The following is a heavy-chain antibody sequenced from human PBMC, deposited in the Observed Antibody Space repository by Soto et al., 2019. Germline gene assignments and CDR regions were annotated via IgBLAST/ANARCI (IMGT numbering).Heavy chain of an antibody. CDR1: GGTFSSYT. CDR3: ARDHCSGGSCYPRTYFDY. D-gene: IGHD2-15*01. Sequence: SVKVSCKASGGTFSSYTISWVRQAPGQGLEWMGRIIPILGIANYAQKFQGRVTITADKSTSTAYMELSSLRSEDTAVYYCARDHCSGGSCYPRTYFDYWGQGTLVTVSS. CDR2: IIPILGIA. J-gene: IGHJ4*02. V-gene: IGHV1-69*04.